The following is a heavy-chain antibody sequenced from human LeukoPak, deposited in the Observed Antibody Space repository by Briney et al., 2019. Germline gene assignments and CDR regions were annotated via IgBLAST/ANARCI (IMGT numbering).Heavy chain of an antibody. V-gene: IGHV3-48*03. Sequence: GGSLRLSCAASGFTFSSYEINWVRQAPGKGLEWVSYISSSGSTIYYADSVKGRFTISRDNAKNSLYLQMNSLRAEDTAVYYCARWRWELLAFDYWGQGTLVTVSS. CDR1: GFTFSSYE. J-gene: IGHJ4*02. D-gene: IGHD1-26*01. CDR3: ARWRWELLAFDY. CDR2: ISSSGSTI.